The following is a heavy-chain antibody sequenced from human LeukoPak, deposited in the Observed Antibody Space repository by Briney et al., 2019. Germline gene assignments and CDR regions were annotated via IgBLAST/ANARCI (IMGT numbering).Heavy chain of an antibody. J-gene: IGHJ4*02. Sequence: PGGSLRLSCAASGFTFSSYAMHWVRQAPGKGLEWVAVISYDGSNKYYADSVKGRFTISRDNSKNTLYLQMNSLRAEDTAVYYCARDKYYYDSSGSFDYWGQGTLVTVSS. CDR1: GFTFSSYA. CDR2: ISYDGSNK. D-gene: IGHD3-22*01. V-gene: IGHV3-30-3*01. CDR3: ARDKYYYDSSGSFDY.